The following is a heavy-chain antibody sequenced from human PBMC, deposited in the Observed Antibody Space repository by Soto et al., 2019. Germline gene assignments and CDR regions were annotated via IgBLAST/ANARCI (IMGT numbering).Heavy chain of an antibody. V-gene: IGHV3-33*01. CDR2: IVRDGSED. Sequence: QVQLVESGGGVVQPGRSLRLSCAAAGFAFSRHGMHWVRQAPGKGLEWVAVIVRDGSEDYYADSVEGRFTISRDNSKNTLYLEMNNLRPEDPAVYYCARDDDYEDNGRDSWGQGTLVTVSS. D-gene: IGHD4-17*01. J-gene: IGHJ4*02. CDR3: ARDDDYEDNGRDS. CDR1: GFAFSRHG.